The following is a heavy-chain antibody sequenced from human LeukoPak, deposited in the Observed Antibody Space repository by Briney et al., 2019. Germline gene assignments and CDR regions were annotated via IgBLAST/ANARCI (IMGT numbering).Heavy chain of an antibody. CDR3: ARDRGDCTNGVCYTHDAFDI. CDR2: INPNRGGT. J-gene: IGHJ3*02. V-gene: IGHV1-2*06. D-gene: IGHD2-8*01. CDR1: GYTFTGYY. Sequence: ASVKVSXKASGYTFTGYYMHWVRQAPGQGLEWMGRINPNRGGTNYAQKFQGRVTMTRDTSISTAYMELSRLRSDDTAVYYCARDRGDCTNGVCYTHDAFDIWGQGTMVTVSS.